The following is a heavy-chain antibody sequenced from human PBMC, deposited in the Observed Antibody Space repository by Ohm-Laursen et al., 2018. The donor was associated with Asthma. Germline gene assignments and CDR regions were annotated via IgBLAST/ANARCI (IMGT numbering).Heavy chain of an antibody. V-gene: IGHV4-4*03. J-gene: IGHJ4*02. CDR1: GGSISSSNW. D-gene: IGHD3-10*01. Sequence: PGTLSLTCAVSGGSISSSNWWSWVRQPPGKGLEWIGEIYHSGSTNYNPSLKSRVTISVDKSKNQFSLKLSSVTAADTAVYYCARDLYYYGSGSESYWGQGTLVTVSS. CDR3: ARDLYYYGSGSESY. CDR2: IYHSGST.